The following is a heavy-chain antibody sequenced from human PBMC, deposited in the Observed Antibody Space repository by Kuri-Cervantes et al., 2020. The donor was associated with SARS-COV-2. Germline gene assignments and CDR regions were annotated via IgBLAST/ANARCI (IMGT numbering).Heavy chain of an antibody. CDR1: GFTVSSYS. Sequence: GESLKISCAASGFTVSSYSMNWVRQAPGKGLEWVSFISSSSSYIYYADSVKGRFTISRDNAKNSLYLQMNSLRAEDTAVYYCARDPYSSSWYRYYYGMDVWGQGTTVTVSS. V-gene: IGHV3-21*01. CDR3: ARDPYSSSWYRYYYGMDV. D-gene: IGHD6-13*01. CDR2: ISSSSSYI. J-gene: IGHJ6*02.